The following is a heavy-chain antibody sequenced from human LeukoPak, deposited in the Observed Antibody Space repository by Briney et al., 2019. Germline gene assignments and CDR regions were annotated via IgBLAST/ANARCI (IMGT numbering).Heavy chain of an antibody. V-gene: IGHV3-23*01. CDR3: AKSPRYSGSYYLHDY. J-gene: IGHJ4*02. D-gene: IGHD1-26*01. CDR2: ISGSGGST. Sequence: GGSLRLSCAASGFTFSSYAMSWVRQAPGKGLEWVSAISGSGGSTYYAGSVKGRFTISRDNSKNTLYLQMNSLRAEDTAVYYCAKSPRYSGSYYLHDYWGQGTLVTVSS. CDR1: GFTFSSYA.